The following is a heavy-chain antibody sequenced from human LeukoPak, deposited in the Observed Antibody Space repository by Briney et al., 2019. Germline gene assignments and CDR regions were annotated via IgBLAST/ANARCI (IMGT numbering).Heavy chain of an antibody. V-gene: IGHV3-48*04. J-gene: IGHJ4*02. Sequence: GGSLRLSGAASGFTFSSYSMNWVRQAPGKGLEWVSYISSSSSTIYYADSVKGRFTISRDNAKNSLYLQMNSLRAEDTAVYYCARQSRAVYYYGSGRGGYFDYWGQGTLVTVSS. CDR1: GFTFSSYS. CDR3: ARQSRAVYYYGSGRGGYFDY. D-gene: IGHD3-10*01. CDR2: ISSSSSTI.